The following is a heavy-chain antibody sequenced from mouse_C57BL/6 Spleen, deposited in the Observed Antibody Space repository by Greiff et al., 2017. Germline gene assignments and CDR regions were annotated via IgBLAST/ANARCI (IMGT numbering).Heavy chain of an antibody. V-gene: IGHV14-2*01. D-gene: IGHD1-1*01. CDR2: IDPEDGET. CDR3: APLITTVVAPFAY. CDR1: GFNIKDYY. J-gene: IGHJ3*01. Sequence: VQLKQSGAELVKPGASVKLSCTASGFNIKDYYMHWVKQRTEQGLEWIGRIDPEDGETKYAPKFQGKATITADTSSNTAYLQLSSLTSEDTAVYYCAPLITTVVAPFAYWGQGTLVTVSA.